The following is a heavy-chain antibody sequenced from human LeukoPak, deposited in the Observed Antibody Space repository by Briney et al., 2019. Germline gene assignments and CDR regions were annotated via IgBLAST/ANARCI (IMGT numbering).Heavy chain of an antibody. V-gene: IGHV3-13*01. D-gene: IGHD1-14*01. CDR3: ARGNGRENDFDY. CDR2: IGTAGDT. J-gene: IGHJ4*02. Sequence: GGSLRLSCAASGFTFSSYDMHWVRQATGKGLEWVSAIGTAGDTYYPGSVKGRFTISRENAKNSLYLQMNSLRAGDTAVYYCARGNGRENDFDYWGQGTLGTGSS. CDR1: GFTFSSYD.